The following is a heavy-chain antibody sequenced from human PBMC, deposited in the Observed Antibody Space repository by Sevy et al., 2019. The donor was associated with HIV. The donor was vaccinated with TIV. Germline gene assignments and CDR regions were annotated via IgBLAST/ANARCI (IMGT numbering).Heavy chain of an antibody. CDR2: FCFGGSKI. V-gene: IGHV3-23*01. D-gene: IGHD2-8*01. J-gene: IGHJ4*02. Sequence: GGSLRLSCPASGFTLSIYTMSWVRQAPGKGLEWVSTFCFGGSKIYYADSVKGRFTISRDNSRNTVYLQMNSLRADDTAVYYCTREGCTQPHDYWGQGTLVTVSS. CDR1: GFTLSIYT. CDR3: TREGCTQPHDY.